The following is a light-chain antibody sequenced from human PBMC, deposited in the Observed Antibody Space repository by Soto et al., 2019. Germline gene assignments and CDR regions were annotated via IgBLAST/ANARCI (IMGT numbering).Light chain of an antibody. CDR3: QPYGSSPLT. CDR1: ESVIDNY. Sequence: IVLTPSPGTQSLAPGERATLSCRARESVIDNYLAWYQQRSGQAPRLVIYGASSRASAVPDGFSGSGSGADFTLTISRLEPEDFAVYYCQPYGSSPLTFGGGTKVEIK. CDR2: GAS. V-gene: IGKV3-20*01. J-gene: IGKJ4*01.